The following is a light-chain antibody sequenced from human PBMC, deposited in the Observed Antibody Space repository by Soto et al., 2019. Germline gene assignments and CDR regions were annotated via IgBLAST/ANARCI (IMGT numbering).Light chain of an antibody. CDR3: QKYNGPPFS. CDR1: QGLGNY. J-gene: IGKJ4*01. Sequence: DMQMTQSPPSLSAFVGDRVTITCRASQGLGNYLAWYQQKPGKAPKLLIYSASTLQSGVRSRFSGSGSGTDYTLTINGLQPEDVATYYCQKYNGPPFSLGGGTKVDI. CDR2: SAS. V-gene: IGKV1-27*01.